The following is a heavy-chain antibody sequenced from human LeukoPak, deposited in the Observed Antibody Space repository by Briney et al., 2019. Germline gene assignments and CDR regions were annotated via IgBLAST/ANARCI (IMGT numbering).Heavy chain of an antibody. J-gene: IGHJ4*02. D-gene: IGHD3-3*01. CDR1: GGSISSSSYY. CDR3: ARRTDFWSGLINY. V-gene: IGHV4-39*01. CDR2: TFYSGST. Sequence: TSETLSLTCTVPGGSISSSSYYWGWIRHPLGKGLEWIGSTFYSGSTYYNPSLKSRVTISVDTSKNQFSLKLSSVTAADTAVYYCARRTDFWSGLINYWGQGTLVTVSS.